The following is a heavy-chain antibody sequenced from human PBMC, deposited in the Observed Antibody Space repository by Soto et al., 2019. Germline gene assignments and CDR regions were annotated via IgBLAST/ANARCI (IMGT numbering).Heavy chain of an antibody. J-gene: IGHJ4*02. CDR3: ARDGVGATTFFGFLDY. V-gene: IGHV3-30*02. Sequence: QVQLVESGGGVVQPGGPLSPPGAAFPSIFRGNGSHWVRKAPGKGREGVAIIRYDGSDEHYGDSVKGRFTISRDNSKNMLYLQMNSLRAEDTAVYYCARDGVGATTFFGFLDYWGQGTLVTVSS. CDR2: IRYDGSDE. CDR1: PSIFRGNG. D-gene: IGHD1-26*01.